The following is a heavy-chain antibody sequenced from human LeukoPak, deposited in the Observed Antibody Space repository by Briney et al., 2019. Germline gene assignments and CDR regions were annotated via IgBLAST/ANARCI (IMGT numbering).Heavy chain of an antibody. CDR2: IWYDGSNK. V-gene: IGHV3-33*01. CDR1: GFTFSSYG. J-gene: IGHJ6*04. CDR3: ARSDYDILTGYYSAYGMDV. D-gene: IGHD3-9*01. Sequence: GGSLRLSCAASGFTFSSYGMHWVRQAPGKGLEWVAVIWYDGSNKYYADSVKGRFTISRDNSMNTLYLQMNSLRAEDTAVYYCARSDYDILTGYYSAYGMDVWGKGTTVTVSS.